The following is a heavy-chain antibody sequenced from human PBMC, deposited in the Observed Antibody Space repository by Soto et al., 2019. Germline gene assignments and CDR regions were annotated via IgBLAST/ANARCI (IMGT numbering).Heavy chain of an antibody. CDR2: ISTYTGNT. D-gene: IGHD3-10*01. CDR3: ARGHYYGSGRPTPGGMDV. Sequence: QVHLVQSGAEVKKPGASVKVSCKASGYTFTNYDINWVRQAPGQGLEWMGWISTYTGNTNYAQKHQGRVTMTTDTSTSTAYMELRSLRSDDTAVYYCARGHYYGSGRPTPGGMDVWGQGTTVTVSS. CDR1: GYTFTNYD. V-gene: IGHV1-18*01. J-gene: IGHJ6*02.